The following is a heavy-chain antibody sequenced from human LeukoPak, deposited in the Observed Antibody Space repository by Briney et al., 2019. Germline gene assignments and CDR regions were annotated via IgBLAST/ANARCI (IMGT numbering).Heavy chain of an antibody. CDR2: ISGRGGST. CDR1: GFTFSDYT. J-gene: IGHJ4*02. Sequence: GGSLRLSCVASGFTFSDYTMNWVRQAPGKGLEWVSSISGRGGSTYYADSVKGRFTISRDNSKNTLYLQMNSLRAEDTAVYYCARDGGGSIVAGGYFDYWGQGTLVTVSS. CDR3: ARDGGGSIVAGGYFDY. D-gene: IGHD2-15*01. V-gene: IGHV3-23*01.